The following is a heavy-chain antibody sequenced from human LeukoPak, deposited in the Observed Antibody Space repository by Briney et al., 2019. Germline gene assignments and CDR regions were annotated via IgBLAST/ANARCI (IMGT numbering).Heavy chain of an antibody. V-gene: IGHV4-39*07. J-gene: IGHJ6*02. D-gene: IGHD6-6*01. CDR3: ARDNQYSSSSLHCYYYGMDV. CDR1: GGSISSSYYY. CDR2: IYYSGST. Sequence: KSSETLSLTCTVSGGSISSSYYYWGWIRQPPGKGLEWIGSIYYSGSTYYNPSLKSRVTISVDTSKNQFSLKLSSVTAADTAVYYCARDNQYSSSSLHCYYYGMDVWGQGTTVTVSS.